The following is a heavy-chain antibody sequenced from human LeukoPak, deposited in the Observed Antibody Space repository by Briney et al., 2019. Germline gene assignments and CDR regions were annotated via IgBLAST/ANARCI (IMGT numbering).Heavy chain of an antibody. D-gene: IGHD3-10*01. CDR3: ARGGAYGSGSYYKLHYYYYYMDV. J-gene: IGHJ6*03. CDR1: GGSFSSYY. Sequence: SETLSLTCAVYGGSFSSYYWSWIRQPPGKGLEWIGEINHSGSTNYNPSLKSRVTISVDTSKNQFSLKLSSVTAADTAVYYCARGGAYGSGSYYKLHYYYYYMDVWGKGTTVTVSS. V-gene: IGHV4-34*01. CDR2: INHSGST.